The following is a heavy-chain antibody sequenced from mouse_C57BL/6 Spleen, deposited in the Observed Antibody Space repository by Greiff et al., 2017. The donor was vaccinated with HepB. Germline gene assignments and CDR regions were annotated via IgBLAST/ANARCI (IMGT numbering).Heavy chain of an antibody. D-gene: IGHD1-1*01. J-gene: IGHJ3*01. CDR2: IWWNDDK. CDR3: AQIEDYGSPAWFAY. V-gene: IGHV8-5*01. Sequence: VTLKVSGPGILQPSQTLSLTCSFSGFSLSTSNMGIGWIRQPSGKGLEWLAHIWWNDDKYYNPSLKSRLTISKDTSNNQVFLTITSVDTADTATYYCAQIEDYGSPAWFAYWGQGTLVTVSA. CDR1: GFSLSTSNMG.